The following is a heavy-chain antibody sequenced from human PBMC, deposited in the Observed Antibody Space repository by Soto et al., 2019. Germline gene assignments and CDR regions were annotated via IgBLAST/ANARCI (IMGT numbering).Heavy chain of an antibody. CDR2: INHSGST. CDR3: ARGSPPSGWYYLDY. V-gene: IGHV4-34*01. Sequence: SETLSLTCAVYGGSFSGYYWSWIRQPPGKGLEWIGEINHSGSTNYNPSLKSRVTISVDTSKNQFSLKLSSVTAADTAVYYCARGSPPSGWYYLDYWGQGTLVTVSS. CDR1: GGSFSGYY. D-gene: IGHD6-19*01. J-gene: IGHJ4*02.